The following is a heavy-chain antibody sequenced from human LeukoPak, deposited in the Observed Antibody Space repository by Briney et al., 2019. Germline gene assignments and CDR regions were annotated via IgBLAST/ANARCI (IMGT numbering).Heavy chain of an antibody. CDR2: ISYDGSNK. V-gene: IGHV3-30*18. CDR1: GFTFSSYG. J-gene: IGHJ4*02. CDR3: AKDQSNRFCSGGSCSTTHDY. Sequence: GGSLRLSCAASGFTFSSYGMHWVRQAPGKGLEWVAVISYDGSNKYYADSVKGRFTISRDNSKNTLYLQMNSLRAEDTAVYYCAKDQSNRFCSGGSCSTTHDYWGQGTLVTVSS. D-gene: IGHD2-15*01.